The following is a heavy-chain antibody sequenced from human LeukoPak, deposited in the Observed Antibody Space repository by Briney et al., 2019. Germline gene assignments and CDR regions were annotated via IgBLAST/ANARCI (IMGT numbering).Heavy chain of an antibody. CDR1: GYTFTSYG. D-gene: IGHD3/OR15-3a*01. CDR2: IIPIFGTA. J-gene: IGHJ3*02. V-gene: IGHV1-69*13. Sequence: ASVKVSCKASGYTFTSYGISWVRQAPGQGLEWMGGIIPIFGTANYAQKFQGRVTITADESTSTAYMELSSLRSEDTAVYYCARESVWSAAAFDIWGQGTMVTVSS. CDR3: ARESVWSAAAFDI.